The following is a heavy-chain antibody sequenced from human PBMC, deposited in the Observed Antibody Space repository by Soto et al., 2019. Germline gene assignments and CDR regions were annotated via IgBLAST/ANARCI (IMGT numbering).Heavy chain of an antibody. J-gene: IGHJ4*02. CDR2: IIPIFNST. CDR3: AREGRGKKAGYNGLVSLGY. CDR1: GSRFSNYV. D-gene: IGHD2-2*02. V-gene: IGHV1-69*06. Sequence: QVQLVQSGAEVKTPGSSLKVSCKVSGSRFSNYVISWVRQAPGHGLEWLGRIIPIFNSTKYAQSFQGRVTIPADNTRSTASLEVSSLRSDDTAVYYCAREGRGKKAGYNGLVSLGYWGQGPLVTVSS.